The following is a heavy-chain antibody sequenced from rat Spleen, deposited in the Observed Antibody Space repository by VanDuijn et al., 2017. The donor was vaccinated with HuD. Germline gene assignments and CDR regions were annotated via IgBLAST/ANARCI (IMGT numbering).Heavy chain of an antibody. CDR2: ISTSGGST. D-gene: IGHD1-4*01. CDR3: ARRDYPGPYWYFDF. CDR1: GFTFSNYD. Sequence: EVQLVESGGGLVQPGRSLKLSCAASGFTFSNYDMAWVRQAPTKGLEWVASISTSGGSTYYRDSVKGRFTVSRDNAKSTLYLQMDSLRSEDTATYYCARRDYPGPYWYFDFWGPGTMVTVSS. J-gene: IGHJ1*01. V-gene: IGHV5-25*01.